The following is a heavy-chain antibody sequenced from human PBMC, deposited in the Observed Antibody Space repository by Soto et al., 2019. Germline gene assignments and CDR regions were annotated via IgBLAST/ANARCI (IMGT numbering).Heavy chain of an antibody. CDR1: GGSFSGYY. J-gene: IGHJ5*02. Sequence: SETLSLTCAVYGGSFSGYYWSWIRQPPGKGLEWIGYIYYSGSTNYNPSLKSRVTISVDTSKNQFSLKLSSVTAADTAVYYCARVFYDILTGYPPTSYFDPWGQGTLVTVSS. D-gene: IGHD3-9*01. V-gene: IGHV4-59*01. CDR2: IYYSGST. CDR3: ARVFYDILTGYPPTSYFDP.